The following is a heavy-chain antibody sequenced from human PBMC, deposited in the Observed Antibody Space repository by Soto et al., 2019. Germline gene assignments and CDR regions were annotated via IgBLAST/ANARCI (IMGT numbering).Heavy chain of an antibody. V-gene: IGHV3-13*04. J-gene: IGHJ3*02. CDR2: IASTGDP. CDR1: GFTFSSYD. D-gene: IGHD3-16*01. CDR3: AREGTGGGFDI. Sequence: GGSLRLSCAASGFTFSSYDMHWVRQGSGKGPEWVSSIASTGDPYYPGSAEGRFTISRENAKNSLYLQINSLRIGDTAVYYCAREGTGGGFDIWGQGTLVTVSS.